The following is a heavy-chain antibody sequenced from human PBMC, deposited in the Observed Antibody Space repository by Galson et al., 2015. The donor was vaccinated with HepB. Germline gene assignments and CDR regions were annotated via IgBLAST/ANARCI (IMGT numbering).Heavy chain of an antibody. V-gene: IGHV3-30*04. Sequence: SLRLSCAASGFTFSSYAMHWVRQAPGKGLEWVAVISYDGSNKYYADSVKGRFTISRDNSKNTLYLQMNSLRAEDTAVYYCARDKWELGRGGFDYWGQGTLVTVSS. CDR3: ARDKWELGRGGFDY. CDR1: GFTFSSYA. D-gene: IGHD1-26*01. CDR2: ISYDGSNK. J-gene: IGHJ4*02.